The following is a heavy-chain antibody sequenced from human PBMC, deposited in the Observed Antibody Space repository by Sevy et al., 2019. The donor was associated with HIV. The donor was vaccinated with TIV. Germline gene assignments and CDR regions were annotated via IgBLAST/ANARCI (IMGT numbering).Heavy chain of an antibody. Sequence: GGSLRLSCAASGFTFSSYAMSWVRQAPGKGLEWVSAISDSGDSTYYADSVKGRFTISRDNSKNTLYLQMNSLRAEDTAVYYCAKVGTMVQGAAAFDYWGEGTLVTVSS. CDR3: AKVGTMVQGAAAFDY. V-gene: IGHV3-23*01. CDR1: GFTFSSYA. CDR2: ISDSGDST. J-gene: IGHJ4*02. D-gene: IGHD3-10*01.